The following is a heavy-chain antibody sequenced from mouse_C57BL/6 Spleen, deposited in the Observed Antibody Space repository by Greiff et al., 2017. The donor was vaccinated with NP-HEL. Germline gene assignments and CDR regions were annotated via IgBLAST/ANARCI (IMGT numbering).Heavy chain of an antibody. V-gene: IGHV5-17*01. CDR2: ISSGSSTI. J-gene: IGHJ2*01. CDR3: ARERDGYYGEILFDY. CDR1: GFTFSDYG. D-gene: IGHD2-3*01. Sequence: EVQGVESGGGLVKPGGSLKLSCAASGFTFSDYGMHWVRQAPEKGLEWVAYISSGSSTIYYADTVKGRVTISRDNAKNTLFLQMTSLRSEDTAMYYCARERDGYYGEILFDYWGQGTTLTVSS.